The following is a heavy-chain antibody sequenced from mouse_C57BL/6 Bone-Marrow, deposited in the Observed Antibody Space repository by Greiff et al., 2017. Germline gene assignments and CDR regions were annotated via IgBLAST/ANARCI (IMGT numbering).Heavy chain of an antibody. V-gene: IGHV1-82*01. J-gene: IGHJ2*01. D-gene: IGHD2-3*01. CDR2: IYPGDGDT. CDR3: AREGWLLRYFDY. Sequence: VQGVESGPELVKPGASVKISCKASGYAFSSSWMNWVKQRPGKGLEWIGRIYPGDGDTNYNGKFKGKATLTADKSSSTAYMQLSSLTSEDSAVYFCAREGWLLRYFDYWGQGTTLTVSS. CDR1: GYAFSSSW.